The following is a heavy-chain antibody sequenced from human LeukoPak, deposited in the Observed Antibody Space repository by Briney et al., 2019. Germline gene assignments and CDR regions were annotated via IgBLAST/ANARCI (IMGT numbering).Heavy chain of an antibody. Sequence: SETLSLTCAVHGGSFSGYYWSWIRQPPGKGLEWIGEINHSGSTNYNPSLKSRVTISVDTSKNQFSLKLSSVTAADTAVYYCARAPTRGIDYWGQGTLVTVSS. CDR1: GGSFSGYY. J-gene: IGHJ4*02. CDR3: ARAPTRGIDY. CDR2: INHSGST. D-gene: IGHD1/OR15-1a*01. V-gene: IGHV4-34*01.